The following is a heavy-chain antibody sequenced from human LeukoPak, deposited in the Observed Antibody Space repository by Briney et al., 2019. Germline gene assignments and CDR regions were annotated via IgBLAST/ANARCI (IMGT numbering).Heavy chain of an antibody. Sequence: PGGSLRLSCAASGFTFSSYSMNWVRQAPGKGLEWVSYISSSGSTIYYADSVKGRFTSSRDNAKNSLYLQMNSLRAEDTAVYYCARAGRRRWLQGRSAFDIWGQGTMVTVSS. J-gene: IGHJ3*02. CDR2: ISSSGSTI. CDR1: GFTFSSYS. D-gene: IGHD5-24*01. V-gene: IGHV3-48*04. CDR3: ARAGRRRWLQGRSAFDI.